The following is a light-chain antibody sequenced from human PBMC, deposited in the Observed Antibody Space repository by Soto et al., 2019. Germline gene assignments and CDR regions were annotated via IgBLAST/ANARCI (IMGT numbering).Light chain of an antibody. V-gene: IGLV4-69*01. CDR1: SGHSSFA. CDR2: ISSDGSH. J-gene: IGLJ2*01. Sequence: QPVLTQSPSASASLGASVKLTCTLISGHSSFAIAWHQQQPEKGPRYLMKISSDGSHSKGDGIPDRFSGSSSGAERYLTISSLQSEDEADYYCQTWGTGIRVFGGGTKLTVL. CDR3: QTWGTGIRV.